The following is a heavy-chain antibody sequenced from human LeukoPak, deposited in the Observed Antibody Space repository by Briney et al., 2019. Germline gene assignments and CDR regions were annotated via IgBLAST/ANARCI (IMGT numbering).Heavy chain of an antibody. CDR2: ISGSGGGI. V-gene: IGHV3-23*01. Sequence: QPGRSLRLSCAASAFTFSNYTMHWVRQAPGKGLEWVSGISGSGGGIYYADSVKGRFTISRDNSKNTLYLQMNSLRVDDTAVYYCTKGPQVGSGYHPDYWGQGTLVTVSS. D-gene: IGHD3-22*01. CDR3: TKGPQVGSGYHPDY. CDR1: AFTFSNYT. J-gene: IGHJ4*02.